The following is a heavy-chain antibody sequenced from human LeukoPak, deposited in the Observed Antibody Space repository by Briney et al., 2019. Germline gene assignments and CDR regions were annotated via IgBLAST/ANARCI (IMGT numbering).Heavy chain of an antibody. D-gene: IGHD3-22*01. J-gene: IGHJ4*02. Sequence: GESLKISCKGSGYTFTSYWIGWVRQMPGKGLEWMGIIYPGDSDTRYSPSFQGQVTISADKSISTTYLQWSSLKASGTAMYYCARVTYYYDSSGYSRFFDYWGQGTLVTVSS. CDR2: IYPGDSDT. V-gene: IGHV5-51*01. CDR1: GYTFTSYW. CDR3: ARVTYYYDSSGYSRFFDY.